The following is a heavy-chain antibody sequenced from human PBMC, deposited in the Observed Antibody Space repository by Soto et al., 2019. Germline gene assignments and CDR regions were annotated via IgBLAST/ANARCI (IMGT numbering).Heavy chain of an antibody. CDR1: GYTFTSYG. V-gene: IGHV1-18*01. CDR2: ISAYNGNT. D-gene: IGHD1-1*01. CDR3: ARVNWNNPRAAPTNASVI. Sequence: GASLKVSCKASGYTFTSYGISWVRQAPGQGLEWMGWISAYNGNTNYAQKLQGRVTMTTDTSTSIAYMELRSLRSDDTAVYYCARVNWNNPRAAPTNASVIRGEGITVTV. J-gene: IGHJ3*02.